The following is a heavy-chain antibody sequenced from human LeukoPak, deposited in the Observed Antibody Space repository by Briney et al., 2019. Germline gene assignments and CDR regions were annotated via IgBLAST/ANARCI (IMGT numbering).Heavy chain of an antibody. CDR2: ISYDGSNK. CDR3: AKLTFTMVRGVITAFYI. D-gene: IGHD3-10*01. J-gene: IGHJ3*02. V-gene: IGHV3-30*18. Sequence: GGSLRLSCAASGFTFSSYGMHWVRQAPGKGLEWVAVISYDGSNKYYADSVKGRFTISRDNSKNTLYLQMNSLRAEDTAWYYCAKLTFTMVRGVITAFYIWGQGTMVTVSS. CDR1: GFTFSSYG.